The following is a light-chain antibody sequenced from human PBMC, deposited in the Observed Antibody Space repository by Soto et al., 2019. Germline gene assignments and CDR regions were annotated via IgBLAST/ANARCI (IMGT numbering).Light chain of an antibody. CDR1: QSVFYSSTNKNY. CDR2: WAS. V-gene: IGKV4-1*01. CDR3: QQYFSTPPT. J-gene: IGKJ1*01. Sequence: DIVMTQSPDSLAVSLGERATINCRSSQSVFYSSTNKNYLAWYQQNPGQHPKLLIYWASTRESGVPDRFSGSGYGTDFTLTISSLQAEDVAIYYCQQYFSTPPTFGQGTKVEVK.